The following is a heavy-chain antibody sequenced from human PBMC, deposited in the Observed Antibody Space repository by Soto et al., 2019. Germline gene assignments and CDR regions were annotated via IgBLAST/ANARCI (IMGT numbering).Heavy chain of an antibody. CDR2: ISHSGTT. V-gene: IGHV4-38-2*01. CDR3: ARGRASNRGDWLDP. D-gene: IGHD2-21*01. CDR1: GDSISSGYH. J-gene: IGHJ5*02. Sequence: SETLSLTCAVSGDSISSGYHWAWIRQPPGKGLEWVASISHSGTTYYNPSLTSRVTISLDPSKNQFSLKLSSVTAADTAVYYCARGRASNRGDWLDPWGQGTQVTVSS.